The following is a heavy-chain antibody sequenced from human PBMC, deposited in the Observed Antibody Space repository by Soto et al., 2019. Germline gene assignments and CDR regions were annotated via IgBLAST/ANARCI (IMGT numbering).Heavy chain of an antibody. Sequence: GGSLRLSCAASGFTFSSYSMNWVRQAPGKGLKWVSSISSSSSYIYYADSVKGRFTISRDNAKDSLYLQMNSLRAEDTAVYYCARALCGGDCYASLYHYSYYGMDVWGPATTVTV. CDR3: ARALCGGDCYASLYHYSYYGMDV. CDR2: ISSSSSYI. D-gene: IGHD2-21*02. J-gene: IGHJ6*02. V-gene: IGHV3-21*01. CDR1: GFTFSSYS.